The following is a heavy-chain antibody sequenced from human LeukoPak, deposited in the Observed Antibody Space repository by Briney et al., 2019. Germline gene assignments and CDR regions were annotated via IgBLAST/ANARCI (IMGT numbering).Heavy chain of an antibody. CDR1: GYTFTGYY. D-gene: IGHD3-10*01. V-gene: IGHV1-2*02. Sequence: GASVKVSCKASGYTFTGYYMHWVRQAPGQGLEWMGWINPNSGGTNYAQKFQGRVTMTRDTSISTAYMELSRLRSDDTAVYYCARDLSPGGSGQPQHYWGRGTLVTVSS. J-gene: IGHJ4*02. CDR3: ARDLSPGGSGQPQHY. CDR2: INPNSGGT.